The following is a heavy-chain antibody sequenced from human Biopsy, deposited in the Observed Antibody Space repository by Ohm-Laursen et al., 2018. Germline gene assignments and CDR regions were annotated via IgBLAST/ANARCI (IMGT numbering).Heavy chain of an antibody. D-gene: IGHD7-27*01. J-gene: IGHJ4*02. V-gene: IGHV3-21*01. CDR1: GFDFSDYS. Sequence: SLRLSCTASGFDFSDYSMSWVRQAPGKGLEWVSSVTTTSSYIYYADSVKGRFTISRDNAKNSLYLQMNSLRAEDTAVLYCAKDLRNNNWGVENWGQGTLVTVSS. CDR2: VTTTSSYI. CDR3: AKDLRNNNWGVEN.